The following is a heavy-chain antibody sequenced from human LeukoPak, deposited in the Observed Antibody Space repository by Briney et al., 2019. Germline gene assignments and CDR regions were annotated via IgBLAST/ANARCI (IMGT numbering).Heavy chain of an antibody. J-gene: IGHJ4*02. CDR2: VSYEGKSQ. V-gene: IGHV3-30*18. CDR3: AKEGTAQISTWYDY. D-gene: IGHD6-13*01. CDR1: GFTFSNYG. Sequence: GGSQRLSCATSGFTFSNYGMHWGRHAPGKGLEWVSVVSYEGKSQYYADSVRGRFTISRDNSKNTLYLQMNSLRGEDAAVYYCAKEGTAQISTWYDYWGQGTLVTVSS.